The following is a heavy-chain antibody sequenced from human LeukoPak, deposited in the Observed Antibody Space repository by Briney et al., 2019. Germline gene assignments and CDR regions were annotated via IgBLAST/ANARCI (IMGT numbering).Heavy chain of an antibody. CDR2: ISYDGSNK. V-gene: IGHV3-30*18. J-gene: IGHJ4*02. CDR3: AKSTTVTQRGYFDY. CDR1: GFTFSSYG. D-gene: IGHD4-17*01. Sequence: GGSVRLSCAASGFTFSSYGRQWLPQAPAKGLVGVVIISYDGSNKYHAVSVKGRFTISRDNSKNTLYLQMNSLRAEDTAVYYCAKSTTVTQRGYFDYWGQGTLVTVSS.